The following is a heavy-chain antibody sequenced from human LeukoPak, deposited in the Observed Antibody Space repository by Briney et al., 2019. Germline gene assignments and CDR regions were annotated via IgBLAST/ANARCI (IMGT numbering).Heavy chain of an antibody. CDR2: IYYTGRT. V-gene: IGHV4-59*01. J-gene: IGHJ4*02. CDR3: TRVSIHGDSDY. Sequence: PSETLSLTCTVSGGSINDYYWSWIRQSPGKGLEWIGYIYYTGRTKYNPSVQSRVTISVDTSKNQFSLNLRSVTSADTAVYFCTRVSIHGDSDYWGQGTQVTVSS. CDR1: GGSINDYY.